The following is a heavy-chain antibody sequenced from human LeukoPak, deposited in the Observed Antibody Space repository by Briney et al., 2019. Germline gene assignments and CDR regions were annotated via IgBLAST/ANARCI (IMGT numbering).Heavy chain of an antibody. D-gene: IGHD2-2*01. V-gene: IGHV3-21*01. CDR2: ISSSSSYI. CDR1: GFTFSSYS. J-gene: IGHJ4*02. Sequence: GGSLRLSCAASGFTFSSYSMNWVRQAPGKGLEWVSSISSSSSYIYYADSVKGRFTISRDNAKHSLYLQMNSLRAEDTAVYYCARDPHRYCSSTSCPSGVDYWGQGTLVTVSS. CDR3: ARDPHRYCSSTSCPSGVDY.